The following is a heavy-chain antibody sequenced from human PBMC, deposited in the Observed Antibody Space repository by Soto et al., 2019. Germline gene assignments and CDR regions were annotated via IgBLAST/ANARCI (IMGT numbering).Heavy chain of an antibody. Sequence: SLRLSCAASGFTFSSYSMNWVRQAPGKGLEWVAVIWYDGSNKYYADSVKGRFTISRDNSKNTLYLQMNSLRAEDTAIYYCARASGESYPGSRVFDSWGQGTRVTVSS. CDR1: GFTFSSYS. J-gene: IGHJ4*02. CDR2: IWYDGSNK. CDR3: ARASGESYPGSRVFDS. V-gene: IGHV3-33*08. D-gene: IGHD3-10*01.